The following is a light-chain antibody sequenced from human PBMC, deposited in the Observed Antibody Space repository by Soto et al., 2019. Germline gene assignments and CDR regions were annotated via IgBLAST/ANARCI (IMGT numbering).Light chain of an antibody. V-gene: IGKV1-12*01. Sequence: DIQMTQSPSSVSASVGDRITITCRASQDISSWLAWYQQKPGKAPELLIYPASSLQSGVPSRFSGSGSGTDFTLTISSLQPEDFAAYYCQQAHSFPRTFGQGTKVEFK. CDR1: QDISSW. CDR2: PAS. CDR3: QQAHSFPRT. J-gene: IGKJ1*01.